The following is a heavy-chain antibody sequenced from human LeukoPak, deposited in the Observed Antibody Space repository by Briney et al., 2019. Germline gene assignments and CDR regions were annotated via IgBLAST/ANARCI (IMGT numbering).Heavy chain of an antibody. CDR1: GGSISGSSYY. D-gene: IGHD3-22*01. V-gene: IGHV4-39*07. CDR2: IYYSGST. Sequence: SETLSLTCTVSGGSISGSSYYWGWIRQPPGKGLEWIGSIYYSGSTYYNPSLKSRATISVDTSKNQFSLKLSSVTAADTAVYYCARVSRPRMIVVVIATDAFDIWGQGTMVTVSS. J-gene: IGHJ3*02. CDR3: ARVSRPRMIVVVIATDAFDI.